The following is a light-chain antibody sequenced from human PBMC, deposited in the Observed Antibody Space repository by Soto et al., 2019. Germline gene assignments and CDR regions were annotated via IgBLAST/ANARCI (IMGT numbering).Light chain of an antibody. V-gene: IGKV1-6*01. CDR2: AAS. CDR3: QQYYSYPIN. Sequence: GDRVTITCRASQDIRNDLGWYQQKPGKAPKLLIYAASSLQSGVPSRFSGSGSGTDFTLTISCLQSEDFATYYCQQYYSYPINFDQGTRLEIK. J-gene: IGKJ5*01. CDR1: QDIRND.